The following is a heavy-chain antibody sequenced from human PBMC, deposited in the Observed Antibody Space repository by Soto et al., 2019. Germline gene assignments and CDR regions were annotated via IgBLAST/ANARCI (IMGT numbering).Heavy chain of an antibody. CDR3: TTARWDIVLIVYDLYYYYYGMDV. CDR1: GFTFSNAW. CDR2: IKSKTDGGTT. V-gene: IGHV3-15*07. D-gene: IGHD2-8*01. J-gene: IGHJ6*02. Sequence: EVQLVESGGGLVKPGGYLRLSCAASGFTFSNAWMNWVRQAPGKGLEWVGLIKSKTDGGTTDYAAPVKGRFTISRDDSKNTLYLQMNSLKTEDTAVYYCTTARWDIVLIVYDLYYYYYGMDVWVQGTTVTVSS.